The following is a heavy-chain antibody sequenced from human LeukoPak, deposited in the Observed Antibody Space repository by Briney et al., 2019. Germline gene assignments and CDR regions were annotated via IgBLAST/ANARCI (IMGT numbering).Heavy chain of an antibody. CDR2: ISSSGSTI. CDR3: ASERSIGGYYYGIDV. CDR1: GFTFSSYE. V-gene: IGHV3-48*03. J-gene: IGHJ6*02. Sequence: GGSLRLSCAASGFTFSSYEMNWVRQAPGKGLEWVSYISSSGSTIYYADSVKGRFTISRDNAKNSLYLQMNSLRAEDTAVYYCASERSIGGYYYGIDVWGQGTTVTVSS. D-gene: IGHD3-10*01.